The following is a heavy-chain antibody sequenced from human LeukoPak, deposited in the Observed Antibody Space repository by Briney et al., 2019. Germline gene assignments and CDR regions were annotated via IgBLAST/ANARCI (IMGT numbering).Heavy chain of an antibody. D-gene: IGHD2-21*02. CDR3: ARHPGPVVTIPGYTFH. CDR2: ISYDGSNK. J-gene: IGHJ4*02. V-gene: IGHV3-30*04. CDR1: GFTFSSYA. Sequence: GRSLRLSCAASGFTFSSYAMHWVRQAPGKGLEWVAVISYDGSNKYYADSVKGRFTISRDNSKNTLYLQMNSLRAEDTAVYYCARHPGPVVTIPGYTFHWGQGTLVTVSS.